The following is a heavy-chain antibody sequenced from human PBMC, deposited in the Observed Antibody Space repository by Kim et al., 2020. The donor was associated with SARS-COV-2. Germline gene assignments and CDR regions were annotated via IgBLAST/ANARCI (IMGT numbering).Heavy chain of an antibody. J-gene: IGHJ4*02. D-gene: IGHD1-1*01. CDR1: GHSLTELS. CDR3: ATDSGLEY. Sequence: ASVKVSCKLFGHSLTELSIHWVRQAPGKGLEWVGGLDSEDGETTYAQNLQGRVTMTEDTSTDTAYMQLSGLRPDDTAVYYCATDSGLEYWGQGSLVTVSS. V-gene: IGHV1-24*01. CDR2: LDSEDGET.